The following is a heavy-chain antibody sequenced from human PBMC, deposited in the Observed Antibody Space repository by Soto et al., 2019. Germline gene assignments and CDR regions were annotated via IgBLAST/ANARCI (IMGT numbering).Heavy chain of an antibody. V-gene: IGHV1-69*13. J-gene: IGHJ5*02. D-gene: IGHD5-12*01. CDR3: ARDERAGFNWFAP. CDR2: IIPIFGTA. CDR1: GGTFSSYA. Sequence: SVKVSCKASGGTFSSYAISWVRQAPGQGLEWMGGIIPIFGTANYAQKFQGRVTITADESTSTAYMELSSLRSEDTAVYYCARDERAGFNWFAPWGQGTLVTVSS.